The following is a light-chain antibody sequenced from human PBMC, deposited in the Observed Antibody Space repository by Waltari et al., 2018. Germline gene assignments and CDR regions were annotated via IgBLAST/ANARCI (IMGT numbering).Light chain of an antibody. V-gene: IGLV2-14*03. Sequence: QSALTQPASVSGSPGQSITISCTGTSRDVGDSDWVSWYQQHPGKAPKVLIFDVSYRPSGVSNRFSGSKSGNTASLTISGLQAEDEADYYCTSYTSRHSLVFGTGTKVTVL. CDR2: DVS. J-gene: IGLJ1*01. CDR3: TSYTSRHSLV. CDR1: SRDVGDSDW.